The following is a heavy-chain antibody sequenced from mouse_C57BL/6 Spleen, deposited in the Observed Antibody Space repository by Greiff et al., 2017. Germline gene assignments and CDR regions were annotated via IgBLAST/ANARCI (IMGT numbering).Heavy chain of an antibody. CDR3: ARFTTVVATGVDY. J-gene: IGHJ4*01. CDR2: IYPGSGST. CDR1: GYTFTSYW. D-gene: IGHD1-1*01. V-gene: IGHV1-55*01. Sequence: QVQLKQPGAELVKPGASVKMSCKASGYTFTSYWITWVKQRPGQGLEWIGDIYPGSGSTNYNEKFKSKATLTVDTSSSTAYMQLSSLTSEDSAVYYCARFTTVVATGVDYWGQGTSVTVSS.